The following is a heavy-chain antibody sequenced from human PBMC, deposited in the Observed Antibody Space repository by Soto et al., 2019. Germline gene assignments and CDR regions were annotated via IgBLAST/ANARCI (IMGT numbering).Heavy chain of an antibody. Sequence: EVQLVESGGGLVQPGRSLRLSCAASGFIFDDYAMHWVRQAPGKGLEWVSSGSWDSRSIAYAGSVQGRFTLSRDNAKNSLSPQMNSLTTEDAAFYYCARGTAVTTLPVFGLWSQGTIVTVSS. J-gene: IGHJ3*01. CDR3: ARGTAVTTLPVFGL. V-gene: IGHV3-9*01. CDR1: GFIFDDYA. CDR2: GSWDSRSI. D-gene: IGHD4-17*01.